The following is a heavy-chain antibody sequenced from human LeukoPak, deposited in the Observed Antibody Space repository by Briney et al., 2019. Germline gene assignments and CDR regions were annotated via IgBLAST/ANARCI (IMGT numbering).Heavy chain of an antibody. V-gene: IGHV4-30-2*05. J-gene: IGHJ4*02. Sequence: SETLSLTCAVSGGSISSGGYSWSWIRQPPGKGLEWIGYIYYSGSTYYNPSLKSRLTISVDTSKNQFSLKLSSVTAADTAVYYCARDTSGYYYDWGQGTLVTVSS. CDR3: ARDTSGYYYD. D-gene: IGHD3-22*01. CDR2: IYYSGST. CDR1: GGSISSGGYS.